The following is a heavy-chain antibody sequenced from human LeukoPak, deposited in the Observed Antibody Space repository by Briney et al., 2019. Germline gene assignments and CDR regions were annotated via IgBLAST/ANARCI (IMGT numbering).Heavy chain of an antibody. Sequence: GASVKVSCKASGYTFTSDGISWVRQAPGQGLEWMGWISAYNGNTNYAQKLQGRVTMTTDTSTSTAYMELRSLRSDDTAVYYCAAPLCSGGSCYSGEYFQHWGQGTLVTVSS. CDR3: AAPLCSGGSCYSGEYFQH. D-gene: IGHD2-15*01. V-gene: IGHV1-18*01. CDR2: ISAYNGNT. CDR1: GYTFTSDG. J-gene: IGHJ1*01.